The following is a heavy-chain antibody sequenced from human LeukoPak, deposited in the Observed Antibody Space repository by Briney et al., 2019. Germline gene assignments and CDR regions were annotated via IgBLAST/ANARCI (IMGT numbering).Heavy chain of an antibody. V-gene: IGHV3-7*03. Sequence: GGSLRLSCAGSGFTLSSYWMSWVRQAPGKGLEWVANMKPDGSEKYYVDSVKGRFTISRDNSKNTLYLQMNSLRAEDTAVYYCASRGYYDILTGYYNSDYWGQGTLVTVSS. D-gene: IGHD3-9*01. CDR1: GFTLSSYW. CDR2: MKPDGSEK. J-gene: IGHJ4*02. CDR3: ASRGYYDILTGYYNSDY.